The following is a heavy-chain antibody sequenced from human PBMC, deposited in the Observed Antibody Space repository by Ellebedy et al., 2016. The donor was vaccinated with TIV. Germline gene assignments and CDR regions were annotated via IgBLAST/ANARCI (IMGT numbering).Heavy chain of an antibody. V-gene: IGHV3-23*01. CDR2: ISGSGDTT. Sequence: PGGSLRLSCAASGFPFSSYAMSLVRQAPGKGLEWVSAISGSGDTTYYADSVQGRFTISRDNSKNTLYLQMNSLRAEDTAVYDCAKGTQWLGRSCFDHWGQGILVTVSS. CDR1: GFPFSSYA. CDR3: AKGTQWLGRSCFDH. J-gene: IGHJ4*02. D-gene: IGHD6-19*01.